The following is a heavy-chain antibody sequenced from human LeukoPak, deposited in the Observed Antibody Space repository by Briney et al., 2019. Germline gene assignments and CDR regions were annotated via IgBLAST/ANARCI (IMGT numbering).Heavy chain of an antibody. CDR2: IYYTGST. CDR1: GGSISFYY. J-gene: IGHJ5*02. CDR3: ARLNSPSWFDP. Sequence: SETLSLTCTVSGGSISFYYWSWIRHPPGKGLEWIGYIYYTGSTNYNPSLKSRVTISVDTSKNQFSLKLTSVTAADTAVYFCARLNSPSWFDPWGQGTLVTVSS. V-gene: IGHV4-59*12.